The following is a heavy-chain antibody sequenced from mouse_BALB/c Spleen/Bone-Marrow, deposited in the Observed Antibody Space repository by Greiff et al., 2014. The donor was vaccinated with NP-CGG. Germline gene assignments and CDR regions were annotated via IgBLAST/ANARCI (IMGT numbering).Heavy chain of an antibody. CDR3: AIYYYGSSGFAY. D-gene: IGHD1-1*01. V-gene: IGHV14-3*02. Sequence: VQLKQSGAELVKPGASVKLSCTASGFNIKDTYMHWGKQRPEQGLEWIGRIDPANGNTKYDPKFQGKAIITADTSSNTAYLQLSSLTSEDTAVYYCAIYYYGSSGFAYWGQGTLVTVSA. CDR1: GFNIKDTY. CDR2: IDPANGNT. J-gene: IGHJ3*01.